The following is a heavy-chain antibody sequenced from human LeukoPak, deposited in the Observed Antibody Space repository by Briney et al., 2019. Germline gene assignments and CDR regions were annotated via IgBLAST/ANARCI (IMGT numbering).Heavy chain of an antibody. D-gene: IGHD3-22*01. V-gene: IGHV1-2*02. J-gene: IGHJ3*02. CDR1: GYTFTGYY. CDR2: INPNSGGT. Sequence: ASVKVSCKASGYTFTGYYMHWVRQAPGQGLEWMGWINPNSGGTNYAQKFQGRVTMTRDTSISTAYMELSRLRSDDTAVYYCARDYDSPKSGAFDIWGQGTMVTVSS. CDR3: ARDYDSPKSGAFDI.